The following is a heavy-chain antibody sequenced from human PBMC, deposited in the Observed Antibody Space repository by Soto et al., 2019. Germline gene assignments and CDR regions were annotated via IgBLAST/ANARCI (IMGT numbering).Heavy chain of an antibody. V-gene: IGHV3-30*18. J-gene: IGHJ6*02. CDR2: ISYDGSNK. CDR1: GFTFSSYG. CDR3: EKDAHRYWSSTSCYDVTDYYYDMDV. Sequence: GGSLRLSCAASGFTFSSYGMHWVRQAPGKGLEWVAVISYDGSNKYYADSVKGRFTISRDNSKNTRYLQMNSVRAEDRAVYYCEKDAHRYWSSTSCYDVTDYYYDMDVWGQGTMVTVSS. D-gene: IGHD2-2*01.